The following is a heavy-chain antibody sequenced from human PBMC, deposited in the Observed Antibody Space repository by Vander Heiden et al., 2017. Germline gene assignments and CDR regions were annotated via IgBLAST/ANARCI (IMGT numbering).Heavy chain of an antibody. V-gene: IGHV4-39*01. D-gene: IGHD3-22*01. CDR2: PAYSGST. CDR1: GVSITTSGYF. CDR3: ARYQDASGYAAFDV. J-gene: IGHJ3*01. Sequence: HLRLHESSPGLVKPSEPLSLTCTVSGVSITTSGYFWGWLRQPPGKGLEWIGSPAYSGSTHYNPPLRSRVTISVDMSKNQFSLRLTSVTAADTAAYFCARYQDASGYAAFDVWGQGTIVTVSS.